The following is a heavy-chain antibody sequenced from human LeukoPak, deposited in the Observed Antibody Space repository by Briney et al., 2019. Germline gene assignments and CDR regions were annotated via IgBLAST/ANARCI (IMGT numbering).Heavy chain of an antibody. V-gene: IGHV1-3*01. Sequence: FQGRVTITRDTSASTAYMELSSLRSEDTAVYYCARDGGGGDYWGQGTLVTVSS. CDR3: ARDGGGGDY. D-gene: IGHD3-16*01. J-gene: IGHJ4*02.